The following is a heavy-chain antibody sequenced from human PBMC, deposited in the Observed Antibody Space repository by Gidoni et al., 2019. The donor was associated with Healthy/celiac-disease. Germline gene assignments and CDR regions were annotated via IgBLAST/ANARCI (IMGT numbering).Heavy chain of an antibody. CDR3: AGGVTIFGVVNYYYYMDV. Sequence: QVQLVQSGAEVKKPGSSVKVSSKASGGTFRSYAISWVRQAPGQGLEWMGGIIPIFGTANYAQKFQGRVTITADKSTSTAYMELSSLRSEDTAVYYCAGGVTIFGVVNYYYYMDVWGKGTTVTVSS. D-gene: IGHD3-3*01. CDR1: GGTFRSYA. V-gene: IGHV1-69*06. CDR2: IIPIFGTA. J-gene: IGHJ6*03.